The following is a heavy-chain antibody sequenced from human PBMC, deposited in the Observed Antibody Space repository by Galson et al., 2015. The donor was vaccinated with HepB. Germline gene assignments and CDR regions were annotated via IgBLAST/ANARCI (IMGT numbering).Heavy chain of an antibody. CDR3: ARDSPIVVVPTAQSYGYYFDY. CDR2: ISSDGNNK. Sequence: SLRLSCAASGFTFSNYAMHWVRQAPGKGLEWLAIISSDGNNKYYADSVKGRFTISRDNSKNTLFLQMNSLRPEDTAVYYCARDSPIVVVPTAQSYGYYFDYWGQGILVTVSS. J-gene: IGHJ4*02. V-gene: IGHV3-30-3*01. D-gene: IGHD2-2*01. CDR1: GFTFSNYA.